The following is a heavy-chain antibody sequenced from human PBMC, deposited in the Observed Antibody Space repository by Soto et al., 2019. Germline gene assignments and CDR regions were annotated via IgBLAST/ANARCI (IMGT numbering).Heavy chain of an antibody. CDR3: ATLRGGYDFWSGYYNFDY. Sequence: GGFLRLSCAASGFTFSSYLMSWVRQAPGKGLEWVANIKQDGSEKYYVDSVKGRFTISRDNAKNSLYLQMNSLRAEDTAVYYCATLRGGYDFWSGYYNFDYWGQGTLVTVSS. CDR2: IKQDGSEK. V-gene: IGHV3-7*01. CDR1: GFTFSSYL. J-gene: IGHJ4*02. D-gene: IGHD3-3*01.